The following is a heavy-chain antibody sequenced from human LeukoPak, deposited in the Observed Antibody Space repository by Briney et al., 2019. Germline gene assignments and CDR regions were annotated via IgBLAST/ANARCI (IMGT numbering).Heavy chain of an antibody. J-gene: IGHJ4*02. Sequence: SATLSLTCTVSGDSISGSRYYWVWIRQLRGKGLEWIGTIYHSGVTYYNPSLKSRVTISVATSKNNFSLTLGSVTASDATVYYGAISYNDIFTAPPSHWGQGTLVTGSS. CDR3: AISYNDIFTAPPSH. D-gene: IGHD1-14*01. V-gene: IGHV4-39*02. CDR2: IYHSGVT. CDR1: GDSISGSRYY.